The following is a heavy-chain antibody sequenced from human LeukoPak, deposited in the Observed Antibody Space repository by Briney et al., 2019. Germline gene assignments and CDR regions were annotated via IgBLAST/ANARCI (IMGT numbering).Heavy chain of an antibody. D-gene: IGHD6-13*01. Sequence: PGGSLRLSCAASGFTFGSYAVHWVRQVPGKGLEWVAVISYDGSNKYYADSVKGRFTISRDNSKNTLYLQMNSLRAEDTAVYYCARAYSSSLLRYYYGMDVWGQGTTVTVSS. V-gene: IGHV3-30-3*01. CDR3: ARAYSSSLLRYYYGMDV. J-gene: IGHJ6*02. CDR2: ISYDGSNK. CDR1: GFTFGSYA.